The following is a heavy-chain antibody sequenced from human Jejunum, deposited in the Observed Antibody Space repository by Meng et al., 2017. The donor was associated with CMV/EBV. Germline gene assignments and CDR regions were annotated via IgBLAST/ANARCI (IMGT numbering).Heavy chain of an antibody. CDR2: FFSGGTT. V-gene: IGHV4-59*12. CDR1: YF. Sequence: YFWSWLRPPPGKGLEWIRYFFSGGTTDYNPSLKSRVTMSVDMSKNQFSLTLTSVTAADTAVYYCARGDHCGTTACYPHWFDPWGQGTLVTVSS. J-gene: IGHJ5*02. CDR3: ARGDHCGTTACYPHWFDP. D-gene: IGHD2-2*01.